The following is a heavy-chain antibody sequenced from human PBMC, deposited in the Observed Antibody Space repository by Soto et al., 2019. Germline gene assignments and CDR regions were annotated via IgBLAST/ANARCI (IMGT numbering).Heavy chain of an antibody. J-gene: IGHJ4*02. CDR3: ARHIVAATKNYFDY. D-gene: IGHD1-26*01. CDR1: GGSISSYY. Sequence: SETLSLTCTVSGGSISSYYWSWIRQPPGKGLEWIGYIYYSGSTNYSPSLKSRVTISVDTSKNQFSLKLSSVTAADTAVYYCARHIVAATKNYFDYWGQGTLVPVSS. V-gene: IGHV4-59*08. CDR2: IYYSGST.